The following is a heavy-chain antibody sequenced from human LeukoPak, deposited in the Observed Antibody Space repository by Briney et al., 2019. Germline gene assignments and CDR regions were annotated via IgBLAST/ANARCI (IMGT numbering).Heavy chain of an antibody. V-gene: IGHV1-18*01. CDR1: GYAFTSYG. Sequence: ASVKVSCKASGYAFTSYGISWVRQAPGQGLEWMGWISAYNGNTNYAPKLQGRVTMTTDTSTSTAYMELRSPRSDDTAVYYCAREDCSGGSCYSLSLTPVFHVFDIWGQGTMVTVSS. CDR2: ISAYNGNT. D-gene: IGHD2-15*01. CDR3: AREDCSGGSCYSLSLTPVFHVFDI. J-gene: IGHJ3*02.